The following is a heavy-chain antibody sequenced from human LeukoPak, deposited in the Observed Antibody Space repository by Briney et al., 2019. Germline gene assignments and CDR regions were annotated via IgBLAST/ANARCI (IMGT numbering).Heavy chain of an antibody. V-gene: IGHV3-23*01. CDR2: ISGSGGST. Sequence: PGGSLRLSCAASGFTFSSYAMSWVRQAPGKGLEWVSAISGSGGSTSYADSVKGRFTISRDNAKNTLYLQMNSLRAEDTAVYYCARVPSTYYYDSSGYYPLDYWGQGTLVTVSS. CDR1: GFTFSSYA. D-gene: IGHD3-22*01. J-gene: IGHJ4*02. CDR3: ARVPSTYYYDSSGYYPLDY.